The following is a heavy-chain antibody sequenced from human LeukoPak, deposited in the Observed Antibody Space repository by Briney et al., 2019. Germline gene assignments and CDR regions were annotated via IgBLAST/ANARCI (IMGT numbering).Heavy chain of an antibody. J-gene: IGHJ4*02. CDR3: ARGYYDSPFDY. CDR2: ISSDSRTI. CDR1: GFPFSSYA. D-gene: IGHD3-3*01. Sequence: GGPLRLSCAASGFPFSSYAVHWVRQAPGKGLEWVSYISSDSRTIHYADSVRGRFTISRDNTKNSLYLQMNSLRAEDTAVYYCARGYYDSPFDYWGQGTLVTVSS. V-gene: IGHV3-48*04.